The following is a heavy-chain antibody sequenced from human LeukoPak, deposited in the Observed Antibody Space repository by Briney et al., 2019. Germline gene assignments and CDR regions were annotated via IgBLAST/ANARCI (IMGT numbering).Heavy chain of an antibody. CDR1: GFTFSNYG. D-gene: IGHD2-15*01. V-gene: IGHV3-33*01. CDR3: ARGGGGEASVLDY. J-gene: IGHJ4*02. CDR2: IWYDGSNK. Sequence: GRSLRLSCGASGFTFSNYGMHWVRQAPGKGLEWVGIIWYDGSNKFYVDSVKGRFTISRDNSKNTLDLQMNSPRVDDTAVYYCARGGGGEASVLDYWGQGVLVTVSS.